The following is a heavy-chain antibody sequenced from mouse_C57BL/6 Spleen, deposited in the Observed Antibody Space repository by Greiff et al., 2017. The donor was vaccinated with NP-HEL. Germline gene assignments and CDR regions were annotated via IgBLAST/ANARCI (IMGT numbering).Heavy chain of an antibody. CDR1: GYTFTSYW. CDR2: IDPSDSYT. D-gene: IGHD1-2*01. CDR3: ARGRTTAYAMDY. J-gene: IGHJ4*01. V-gene: IGHV1-59*01. Sequence: VQLQQPGAELVRPGTSVKLSCKASGYTFTSYWMHWVKQRPGQGLEWIGVIDPSDSYTKYNQKFKGKATLTVDTSSSTAYMQLSSLTSEDSAVYYCARGRTTAYAMDYWGQGTSVTVSS.